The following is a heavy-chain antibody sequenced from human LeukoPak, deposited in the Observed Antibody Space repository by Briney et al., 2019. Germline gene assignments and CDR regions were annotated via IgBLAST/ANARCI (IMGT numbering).Heavy chain of an antibody. CDR2: ITEDGSGN. CDR3: AKARYSSGLDY. J-gene: IGHJ4*02. Sequence: GGSLRLSCAASGFTFSTYRMAWVRQAPGKGLEWVATITEDGSGNYHVDSVRGRFTVSRDNTNKLLFLQMNSLRAEDTAVYHCAKARYSSGLDYWGQGTLVSVSS. V-gene: IGHV3-7*01. D-gene: IGHD6-19*01. CDR1: GFTFSTYR.